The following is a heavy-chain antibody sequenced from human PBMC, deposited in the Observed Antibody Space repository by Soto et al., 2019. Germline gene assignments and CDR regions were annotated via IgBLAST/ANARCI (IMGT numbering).Heavy chain of an antibody. J-gene: IGHJ4*02. V-gene: IGHV5-51*01. CDR2: IYPGDSDT. CDR3: ARLVTMIVVPLDGFDY. Sequence: PGESLKISCKGSGYSFTSYWIGWVRQMPGKGLEWMGIIYPGDSDTRYSPSFQGQVTISADKSISTAYLQWSSLKASDTAMYYCARLVTMIVVPLDGFDYWGQGTLVTVSS. CDR1: GYSFTSYW. D-gene: IGHD3-22*01.